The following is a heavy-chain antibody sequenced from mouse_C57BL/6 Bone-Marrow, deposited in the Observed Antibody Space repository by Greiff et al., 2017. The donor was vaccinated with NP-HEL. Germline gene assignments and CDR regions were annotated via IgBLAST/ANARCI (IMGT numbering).Heavy chain of an antibody. J-gene: IGHJ1*03. CDR2: INPNNGGT. V-gene: IGHV1-26*01. CDR1: GYTFTDYY. D-gene: IGHD1-1*01. CDR3: AHITTVVAPDV. Sequence: VQLQQSGPELVKPGASVKISCKASGYTFTDYYMNWVKQSHGKSLEWIGDINPNNGGTSYNQKFKGKATLTVDKSSSTAYMELRSLTSEDSAVYYCAHITTVVAPDVWGTGTTVTVSS.